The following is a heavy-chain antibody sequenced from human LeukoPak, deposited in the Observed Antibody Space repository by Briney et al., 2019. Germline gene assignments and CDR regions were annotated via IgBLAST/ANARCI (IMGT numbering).Heavy chain of an antibody. Sequence: GGSLRLSCAASGFIFSGSAMHWVRQPSGKGLEWVGRIRGESNSYATEYAASVKGRFTISRDDSKNTAYLQMNSLKSEDTAVYYCTKPFDIWGQGTMVTVSS. CDR1: GFIFSGSA. V-gene: IGHV3-73*01. CDR3: TKPFDI. J-gene: IGHJ3*02. CDR2: IRGESNSYAT.